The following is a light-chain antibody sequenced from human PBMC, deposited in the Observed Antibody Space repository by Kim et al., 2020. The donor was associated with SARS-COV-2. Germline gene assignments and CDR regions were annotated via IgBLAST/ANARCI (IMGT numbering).Light chain of an antibody. J-gene: IGKJ2*02. CDR2: GTS. Sequence: SPGSRATSSRRASQSFGSNLAWYLQKPGQAPRLHFYGTSIRATGVPARFSGRGSGTEFTLTISSLQSEVFAVYYCQQYNNWPLPCTFGQGTKLEI. CDR3: QQYNNWPLPCT. CDR1: QSFGSN. V-gene: IGKV3-15*01.